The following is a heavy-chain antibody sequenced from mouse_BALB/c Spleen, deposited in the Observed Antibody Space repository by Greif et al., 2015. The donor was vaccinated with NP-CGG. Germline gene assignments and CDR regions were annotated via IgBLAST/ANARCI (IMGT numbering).Heavy chain of an antibody. Sequence: QVQLQQSGAELVKPGASVKISCKATGYTFSSYWIEWVKQRPGHGLEWIGEILPGSGSTNYNKKFKGKATFTADTSSNTAYMQLSSLTSEDSAVYYCARESNLCRDYWGQGTSVTVSS. D-gene: IGHD2-3*01. CDR2: ILPGSGST. V-gene: IGHV1-9*01. CDR1: GYTFSSYW. J-gene: IGHJ4*01. CDR3: ARESNLCRDY.